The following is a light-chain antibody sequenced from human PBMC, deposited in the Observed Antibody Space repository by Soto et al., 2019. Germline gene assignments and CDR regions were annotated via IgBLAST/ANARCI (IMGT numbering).Light chain of an antibody. V-gene: IGLV2-8*01. CDR1: SSDVGGYNY. CDR2: EVS. Sequence: QSALTHPPSASGSPGHSVTISCTGTSSDVGGYNYVSWYQQHPGKAPKLMIYEVSERPSGVPDRFSGSKSGNTASLTVSGLQAEDEADYYCSSYAGSNIYVFGTGTKVTVL. CDR3: SSYAGSNIYV. J-gene: IGLJ1*01.